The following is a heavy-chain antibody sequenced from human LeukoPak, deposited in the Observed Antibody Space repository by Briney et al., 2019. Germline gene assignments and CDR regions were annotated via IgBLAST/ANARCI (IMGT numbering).Heavy chain of an antibody. CDR2: IIPIFGTA. CDR1: GGTFSSYA. CDR3: ATLGVVPAAHIDY. Sequence: SVKVSCKASGGTFSSYAISWVRQAPGQGLEWMGGIIPIFGTANYAQKFQGRVTITADESTSTAYMELSSLRSEDTAVYYCATLGVVPAAHIDYWGQGTLVTVSS. V-gene: IGHV1-69*01. J-gene: IGHJ4*02. D-gene: IGHD2-2*01.